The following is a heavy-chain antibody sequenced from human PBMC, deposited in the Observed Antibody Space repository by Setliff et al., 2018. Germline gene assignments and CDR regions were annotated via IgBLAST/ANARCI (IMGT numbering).Heavy chain of an antibody. J-gene: IGHJ5*02. V-gene: IGHV1-8*02. CDR1: GYTFTNYD. CDR3: ARSKVEAAMVKHNWFDP. Sequence: ASVKVSCKTSGYTFTNYDINWVRQATGQGLEWMGWMNPNSGNTGYAQNFQGRVSMTRNTSISTAYMGLNSLTSEDTAVYYCARSKVEAAMVKHNWFDPWGQGTLVTVSS. D-gene: IGHD5-18*01. CDR2: MNPNSGNT.